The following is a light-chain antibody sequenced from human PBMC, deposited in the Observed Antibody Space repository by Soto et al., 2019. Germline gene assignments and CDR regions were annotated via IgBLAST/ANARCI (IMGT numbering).Light chain of an antibody. CDR2: DVS. J-gene: IGLJ1*01. CDR1: SSDVGGYNY. CDR3: NSYTTSNTRQIV. V-gene: IGLV2-14*01. Sequence: QSARTQPASGSGAPGQSITISCTGTSSDVGGYNYVSWYQQHPGKAPKFMIYDVSNRPSGVSTRFSGSKSGNTASLTISGLQAEDEADYYCNSYTTSNTRQIVFGTGTKVTVL.